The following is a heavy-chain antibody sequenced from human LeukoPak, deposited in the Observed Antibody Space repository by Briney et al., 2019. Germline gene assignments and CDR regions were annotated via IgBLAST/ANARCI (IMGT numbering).Heavy chain of an antibody. D-gene: IGHD1-7*01. Sequence: NPSETLSLTCTVSGGSISIGGYYWSWIRQHPGKGLEWIGYIYYSGSTYYNPSLKSRVTISVDTSKNQFSLKLSSVTAADTAVYYCARGITGTTMDFDYWGQGTLVTVSS. CDR1: GGSISIGGYY. CDR2: IYYSGST. CDR3: ARGITGTTMDFDY. J-gene: IGHJ4*02. V-gene: IGHV4-31*03.